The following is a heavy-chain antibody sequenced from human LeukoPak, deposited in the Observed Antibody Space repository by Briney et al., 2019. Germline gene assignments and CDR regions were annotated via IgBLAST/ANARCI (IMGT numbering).Heavy chain of an antibody. CDR2: IGGSGDKT. CDR1: GFTFNRNA. CDR3: AASQRGYNWNDAAFDY. J-gene: IGHJ4*02. Sequence: GGSLRLSCAASGFTFNRNAISWVRQAPGKGLEWVSTIGGSGDKTFYADSVKGRFTISRDNSKNTLYLQMNSLRSEDTAVYYCAASQRGYNWNDAAFDYWGQGTLVTVSS. V-gene: IGHV3-23*01. D-gene: IGHD1-20*01.